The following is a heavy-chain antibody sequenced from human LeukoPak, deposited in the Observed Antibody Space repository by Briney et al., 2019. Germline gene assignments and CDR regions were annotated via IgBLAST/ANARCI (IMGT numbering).Heavy chain of an antibody. CDR3: ARGGGATRIDY. Sequence: TSETLSLTCTVSGGSISSSSYYWGWIRQPPGKGLEWIGSIYYSGSTYYNPSLKSRVTISVDTSKNQFSLKLSSVTAADTAVYYCARGGGATRIDYWGQGTLVTVSS. CDR1: GGSISSSSYY. CDR2: IYYSGST. J-gene: IGHJ4*02. D-gene: IGHD5-12*01. V-gene: IGHV4-39*01.